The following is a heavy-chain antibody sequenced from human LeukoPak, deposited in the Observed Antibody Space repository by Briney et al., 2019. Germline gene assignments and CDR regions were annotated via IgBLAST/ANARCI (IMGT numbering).Heavy chain of an antibody. V-gene: IGHV3-30-3*01. Sequence: PGRSLRLSCAASGFTFSSYAMHWVRQAPGKGLEWVAVISYDGSKKYYADSVKGRFTISRDNSKNTLYLQMNSLRAEDTAVYYCAKEVVPAALAYYFDYWGQGTLVTVSS. CDR1: GFTFSSYA. D-gene: IGHD2-2*01. CDR2: ISYDGSKK. J-gene: IGHJ4*02. CDR3: AKEVVPAALAYYFDY.